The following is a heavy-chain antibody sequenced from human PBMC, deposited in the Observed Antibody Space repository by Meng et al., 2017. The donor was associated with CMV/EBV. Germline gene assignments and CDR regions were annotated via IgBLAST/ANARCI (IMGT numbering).Heavy chain of an antibody. V-gene: IGHV1-69*05. CDR1: GGTFSSYA. J-gene: IGHJ3*02. D-gene: IGHD6-6*01. Sequence: SVKVSCKASGGTFSSYAISWVRQAPGQGLEWMGGIIPIFGTANYAQKFQGRVTITTDESTSTAYMELSSLRSEDTAVYYCARGYSSSSTSPHAFDIWGQGTMVTVSS. CDR3: ARGYSSSSTSPHAFDI. CDR2: IIPIFGTA.